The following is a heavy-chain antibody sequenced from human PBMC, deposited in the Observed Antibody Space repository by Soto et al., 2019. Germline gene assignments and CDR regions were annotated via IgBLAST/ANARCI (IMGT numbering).Heavy chain of an antibody. D-gene: IGHD3-16*02. CDR1: GYTFTSYG. CDR3: ARVQITFGGVIVPSDY. CDR2: ISAYNGNT. V-gene: IGHV1-18*01. Sequence: ASVKVSCKASGYTFTSYGISWVRQAPGQGLEWMGWISAYNGNTNYAQKLQGRVTMTTDTSTSTAYMELRSLRSDDTAVYYCARVQITFGGVIVPSDYWGQGTLVTVSS. J-gene: IGHJ4*02.